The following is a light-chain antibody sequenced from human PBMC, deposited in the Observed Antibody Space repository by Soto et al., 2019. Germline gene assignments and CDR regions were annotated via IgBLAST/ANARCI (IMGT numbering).Light chain of an antibody. CDR3: TSYSSSNTFYV. Sequence: QSALTQPASVSGSPGQSITISCTGTSSDIGGYYYVSRYQHHPGKAPKLIIYQVTNRPSGVSYRFSGSKSGNTASLTISGLQAEDEADYYCTSYSSSNTFYVFGAGTKVTVL. J-gene: IGLJ1*01. V-gene: IGLV2-14*01. CDR1: SSDIGGYYY. CDR2: QVT.